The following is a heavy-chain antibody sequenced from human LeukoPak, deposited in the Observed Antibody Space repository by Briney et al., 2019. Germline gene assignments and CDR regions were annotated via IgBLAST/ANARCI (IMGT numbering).Heavy chain of an antibody. V-gene: IGHV3-23*01. CDR2: ISGSGGST. CDR1: GFTFSSYA. J-gene: IGHJ4*02. CDR3: AKDQAVAGEYYFDY. D-gene: IGHD6-19*01. Sequence: PGGSLRLSCAASGFTFSSYAMSWVRQAPGKGLEWVSAISGSGGSTYYADSVKGRFTIPRDNSKNTLYLQMNSLRAEDTAVYYCAKDQAVAGEYYFDYWGRGTLVTVSS.